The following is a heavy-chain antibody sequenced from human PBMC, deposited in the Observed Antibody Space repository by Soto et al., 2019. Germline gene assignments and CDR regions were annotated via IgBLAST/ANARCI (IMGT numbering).Heavy chain of an antibody. CDR3: AKVGVRQWLVGYFDY. D-gene: IGHD6-19*01. J-gene: IGHJ4*02. V-gene: IGHV3-30*18. Sequence: PGGSLRLSCAASGFTSSSYGMHWVRQAPGKGLEWVAVISYDGSNKYYADSVKGRFTISRDNSKNTLYLQMNSLRAEDTAVYYCAKVGVRQWLVGYFDYWGQGTLVTVSS. CDR2: ISYDGSNK. CDR1: GFTSSSYG.